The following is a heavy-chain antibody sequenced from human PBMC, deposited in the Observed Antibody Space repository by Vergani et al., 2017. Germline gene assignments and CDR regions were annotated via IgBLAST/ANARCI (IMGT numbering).Heavy chain of an antibody. Sequence: EVQLVESGGGLVQPGGSLRLSCAASGFTFSTYDMHWVRQATGKGLEWVSAIGTAGDTYYPGSVKGRFTISRENAKNSLYLQMNGLRAGDTAVYYCARDPGYSGYELWGQGTLVTVSS. V-gene: IGHV3-13*01. CDR3: ARDPGYSGYEL. CDR1: GFTFSTYD. D-gene: IGHD5-12*01. J-gene: IGHJ4*02. CDR2: IGTAGDT.